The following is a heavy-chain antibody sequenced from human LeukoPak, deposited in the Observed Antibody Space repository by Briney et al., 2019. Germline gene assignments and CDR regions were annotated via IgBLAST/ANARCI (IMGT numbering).Heavy chain of an antibody. Sequence: PGGSLRLSCAASGFTFSSYSMNWVRQAPGKGLEWVSSISSSSRYIYYADSVKGRFTISRDNAKNSLYLQMNSLRAEDTAVYYCARDDCRRALLTCGSYCEPDYYYGMDVWGQGTTVTVSS. CDR2: ISSSSRYI. D-gene: IGHD1-26*01. J-gene: IGHJ6*02. CDR1: GFTFSSYS. V-gene: IGHV3-21*01. CDR3: ARDDCRRALLTCGSYCEPDYYYGMDV.